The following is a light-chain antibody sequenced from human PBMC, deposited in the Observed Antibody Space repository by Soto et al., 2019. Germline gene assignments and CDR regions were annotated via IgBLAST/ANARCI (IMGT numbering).Light chain of an antibody. Sequence: EVMMTQFPDTVSVTPGETVTLSCGASQSVRTNLAWYQQRPGQAPRLLIHYSSTRATDVPARFSGSRSGPEFTLTISSLQPDDFATYYCQQYNSYLYTFGQGTRLEI. CDR1: QSVRTN. CDR3: QQYNSYLYT. V-gene: IGKV3D-15*01. J-gene: IGKJ5*01. CDR2: YSS.